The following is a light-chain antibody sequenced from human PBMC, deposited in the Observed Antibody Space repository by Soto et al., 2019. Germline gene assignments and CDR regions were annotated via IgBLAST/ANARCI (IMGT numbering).Light chain of an antibody. J-gene: IGKJ3*01. Sequence: EIVLTQSPGTLSLSPGERATLSCRASQSVSSSYLAWYQQKPGQAPRLLIYGASSRATGIPVRFSGSGSGTDFTLTISRLEPEDFAVYYCQQYGSSLFTFGPGTKVDFK. V-gene: IGKV3-20*01. CDR3: QQYGSSLFT. CDR2: GAS. CDR1: QSVSSSY.